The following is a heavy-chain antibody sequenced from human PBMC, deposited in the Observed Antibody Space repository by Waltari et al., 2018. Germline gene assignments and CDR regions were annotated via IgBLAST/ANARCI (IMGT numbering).Heavy chain of an antibody. CDR3: AASPGSSRAPFDD. V-gene: IGHV3-53*01. Sequence: EVQLVDSGGGLIQPGGSLRLSCAASGFIVGPKYTSWVRQAPGKGLEWVSIIFSGGDTYYADSVKGQFTISRDNSKNTVYLQMNNLRAEDTAVYYCAASPGSSRAPFDDWGQGTLVTVSS. CDR1: GFIVGPKY. J-gene: IGHJ4*02. D-gene: IGHD2-2*01. CDR2: IFSGGDT.